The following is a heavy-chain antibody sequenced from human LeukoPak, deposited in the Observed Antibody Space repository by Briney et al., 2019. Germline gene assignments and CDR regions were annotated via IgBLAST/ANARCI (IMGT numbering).Heavy chain of an antibody. CDR2: IWYDGSNK. CDR3: ARGSSSVSTRFDP. CDR1: GFTLSSYG. V-gene: IGHV3-33*01. J-gene: IGHJ5*02. D-gene: IGHD6-6*01. Sequence: GGSLRLSCAASGFTLSSYGMHWVRQAPGKGLEWVAVIWYDGSNKYYADSVKGRFTISRDNSKNTLYLQMNSLRAEDTAVYYCARGSSSVSTRFDPWGQGTLVTVSS.